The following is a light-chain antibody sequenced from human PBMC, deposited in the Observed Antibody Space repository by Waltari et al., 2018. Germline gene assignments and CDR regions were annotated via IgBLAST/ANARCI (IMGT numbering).Light chain of an antibody. J-gene: IGLJ2*01. Sequence: QSALTQPASVSGSPAQSTTISCTGTSSAVGSYNVVSWYQQHPGKAPKLIIYEGSKRPSGVSQRCSGSRCSNTASLTISGRQAEDEADYYCCSYAGRVVFGGGTKLTIL. CDR2: EGS. V-gene: IGLV2-23*01. CDR1: SSAVGSYNV. CDR3: CSYAGRVV.